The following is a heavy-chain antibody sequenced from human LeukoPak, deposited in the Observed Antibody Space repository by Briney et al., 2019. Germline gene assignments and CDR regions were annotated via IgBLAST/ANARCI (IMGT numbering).Heavy chain of an antibody. J-gene: IGHJ4*02. V-gene: IGHV1-2*02. D-gene: IGHD1-26*01. Sequence: ASVKVSCKASGYTFTGYYMHWVRQAPGQGLEWMGWINPNSGGTNYAQKFQGRVTMTRDTSISTAYMELSRLRSDDTAVYYCARELPRRSGRVDYWGQGTLVTVSS. CDR1: GYTFTGYY. CDR2: INPNSGGT. CDR3: ARELPRRSGRVDY.